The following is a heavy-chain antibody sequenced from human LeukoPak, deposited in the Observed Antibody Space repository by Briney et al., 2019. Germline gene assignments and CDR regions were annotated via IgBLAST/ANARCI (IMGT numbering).Heavy chain of an antibody. V-gene: IGHV4-34*01. CDR2: INHSGST. J-gene: IGHJ4*02. CDR3: ARNGDYSMDY. Sequence: PSETLSLTCAVYGGSFSGYYWSWIRQPPGKGLEWIGEINHSGSTNYNPSLKSRVTISVDTSKNQFSLKLSSVTAADTAVYYCARNGDYSMDYWGQGTLVTVSS. D-gene: IGHD2-15*01. CDR1: GGSFSGYY.